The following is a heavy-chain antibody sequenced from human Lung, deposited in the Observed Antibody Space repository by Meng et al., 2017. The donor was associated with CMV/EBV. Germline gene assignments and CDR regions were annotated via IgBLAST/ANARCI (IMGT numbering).Heavy chain of an antibody. V-gene: IGHV3-11*04. D-gene: IGHD3-3*01. CDR3: ASPPAEFLMDR. CDR2: ISSSGSTI. J-gene: IGHJ4*02. CDR1: GFTFSDYY. Sequence: GGSXRLSCAASGFTFSDYYMSWIRQAPGKGLEWVSYISSSGSTIYYADSVKGRFTISRDNAKNSLYLQTNSLRAEDTAVYYCASPPAEFLMDRRGQGTLVTVSS.